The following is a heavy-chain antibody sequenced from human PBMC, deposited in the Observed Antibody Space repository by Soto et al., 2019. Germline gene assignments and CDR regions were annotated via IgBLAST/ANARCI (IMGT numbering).Heavy chain of an antibody. J-gene: IGHJ5*02. CDR2: INHSGST. CDR1: GGSFSGYY. CDR3: ARVREPLTGGPWFDP. Sequence: SEALSLTSVVYGGSFSGYYWSWMRQPPGKGLEWIGEINHSGSTNYNPSLKSRVTISVDTSKNQFSLKLSSVTAADTAVYYCARVREPLTGGPWFDPWGQGTLVTVS. V-gene: IGHV4-34*01. D-gene: IGHD1-26*01.